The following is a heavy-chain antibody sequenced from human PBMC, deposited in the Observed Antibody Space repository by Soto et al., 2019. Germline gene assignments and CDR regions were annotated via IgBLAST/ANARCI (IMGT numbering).Heavy chain of an antibody. V-gene: IGHV5-51*01. CDR1: GYSFTSYW. Sequence: GESLKISCKGSGYSFTSYWIGWMRQMPGKGLEWMGIIYPGDSDTRYSPSFQGQVTISADKSISTAYLQWSSLKASYTAMYYCARTLGYSSGWSSGNYSSKGMDFWGKGTTVSAS. CDR3: ARTLGYSSGWSSGNYSSKGMDF. D-gene: IGHD6-19*01. J-gene: IGHJ6*04. CDR2: IYPGDSDT.